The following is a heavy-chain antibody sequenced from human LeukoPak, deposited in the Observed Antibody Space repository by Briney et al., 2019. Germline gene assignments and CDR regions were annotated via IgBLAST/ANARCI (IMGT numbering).Heavy chain of an antibody. J-gene: IGHJ6*02. D-gene: IGHD3-16*01. CDR3: ARFGFYYDIDV. CDR2: IHYSGKT. CDR1: GGSISGYY. V-gene: IGHV4-59*01. Sequence: SETLSLTCTVSGGSISGYYWTWTRQPPGKGLEWIGQIHYSGKTDYIPSLRSRITISVDTSKNQMFLKLSSVTAADTAVYYCARFGFYYDIDVWGQGTTVTVSS.